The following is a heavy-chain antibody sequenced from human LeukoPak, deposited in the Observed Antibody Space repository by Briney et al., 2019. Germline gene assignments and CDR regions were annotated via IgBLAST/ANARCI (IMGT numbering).Heavy chain of an antibody. CDR3: AKLYSSRLVSLDY. J-gene: IGHJ4*02. D-gene: IGHD6-13*01. Sequence: PGGSLRLSCAASAFTFSNYAMHWVRQAPGKGLEWVGVIFFDGTTKYYADSVKGRFTISRDNSKNTLYLQMNSLRAEDTAVYYCAKLYSSRLVSLDYWGQGTLVTVSS. V-gene: IGHV3-30*18. CDR2: IFFDGTTK. CDR1: AFTFSNYA.